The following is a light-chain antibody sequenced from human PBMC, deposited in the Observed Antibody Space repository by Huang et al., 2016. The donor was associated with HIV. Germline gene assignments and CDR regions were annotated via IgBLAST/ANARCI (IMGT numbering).Light chain of an antibody. V-gene: IGKV1-9*01. CDR3: QQLNSYPSFT. J-gene: IGKJ3*01. Sequence: IQLTQSPSSLSASVGDRVTITCRASQGISSYLAWYQQKPGKAPKLLIYAASTLQSGVPSRFSGSGYGTDFTLTISSLQPEDFATYYCQQLNSYPSFTFGPGTKVDIK. CDR2: AAS. CDR1: QGISSY.